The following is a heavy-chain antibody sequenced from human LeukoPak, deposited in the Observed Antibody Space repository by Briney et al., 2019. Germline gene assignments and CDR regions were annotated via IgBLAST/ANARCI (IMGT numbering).Heavy chain of an antibody. D-gene: IGHD3-9*01. CDR1: GGSISSYY. Sequence: SETLSLTCTVSGGSISSYYWSWIRQPPGKGLEWIGYIYYSGSTNYNPSLKSRVTISVDTSKNQFSLKLSSVTAADTAVYYCARVILTAYHHDAFDIWGQGTMVTVSS. V-gene: IGHV4-59*13. J-gene: IGHJ3*02. CDR3: ARVILTAYHHDAFDI. CDR2: IYYSGST.